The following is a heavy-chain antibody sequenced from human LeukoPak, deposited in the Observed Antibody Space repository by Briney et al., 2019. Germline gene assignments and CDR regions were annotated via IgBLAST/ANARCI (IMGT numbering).Heavy chain of an antibody. J-gene: IGHJ4*02. V-gene: IGHV1-69*05. D-gene: IGHD3-22*01. CDR1: GGTFSSYA. Sequence: ASVKVSCKASGGTFSSYAISWVRQAPGQGLEWMGGIIPIFGTANYAQKFRGRVTITTDESTSTAYMELSSLRSEDTAVYYCARESYSSGYSIDYWGQGTLVTVSS. CDR2: IIPIFGTA. CDR3: ARESYSSGYSIDY.